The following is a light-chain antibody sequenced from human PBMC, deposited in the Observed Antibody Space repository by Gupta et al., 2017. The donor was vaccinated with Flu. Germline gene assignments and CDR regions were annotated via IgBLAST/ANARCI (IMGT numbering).Light chain of an antibody. Sequence: DIQMTQSPSSLSASVGDRVTITCRTSQSISSFLNWYQQKPGKAPKLLISAASSWQSGVPSRFSGSGYGTDFTLTISSRQPEDFAPYYCQQSDNNPQITFGRGTKVEIK. CDR3: QQSDNNPQIT. J-gene: IGKJ4*01. CDR1: QSISSF. CDR2: AAS. V-gene: IGKV1-39*01.